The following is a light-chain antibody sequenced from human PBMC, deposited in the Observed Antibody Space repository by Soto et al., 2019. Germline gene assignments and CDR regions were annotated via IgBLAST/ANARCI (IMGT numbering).Light chain of an antibody. Sequence: QSVMTQPPSVSAAPGQKVTISCSGSSSNIGGNSVSWYQQLPGTAPKLLIYDDNKRPSGIPDRFSGSKSGTSATLGITGFQTGDEADYYCAAWDDSLNGRVVFGGGTKLTVL. CDR1: SSNIGGNS. CDR2: DDN. J-gene: IGLJ2*01. CDR3: AAWDDSLNGRVV. V-gene: IGLV1-51*01.